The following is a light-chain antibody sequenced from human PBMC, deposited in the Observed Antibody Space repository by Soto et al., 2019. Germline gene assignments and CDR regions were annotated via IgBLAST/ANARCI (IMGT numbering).Light chain of an antibody. V-gene: IGLV2-23*02. CDR1: SSDVGGQNA. CDR2: DVS. CDR3: CSYAGSSTVV. J-gene: IGLJ2*01. Sequence: QSVLTPPASVSGSPGQSITISCTGTSSDVGGQNAVSWYQQHPGKAPKFMIYDVSKRPSGVSSRFSGSKSGNTASLTISGLQAEDEADYYCCSYAGSSTVVFGGGTKLTVL.